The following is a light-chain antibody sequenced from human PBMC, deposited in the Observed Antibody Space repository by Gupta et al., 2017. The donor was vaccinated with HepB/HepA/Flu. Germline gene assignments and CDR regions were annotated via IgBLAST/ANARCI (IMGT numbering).Light chain of an antibody. CDR3: MQATQFPFT. J-gene: IGKJ3*01. V-gene: IGKV2-24*01. Sequence: IVMTQTPLSSPVTLGQPASISCRSSQSLAHSDGNTYLSWRQQRPGQPPRPLIYNMSNRFAGVPDRCSGSGAGTEFTLKISRVEGEDVGIYYCMQATQFPFTFGPGTKVDIK. CDR1: QSLAHSDGNTY. CDR2: NMS.